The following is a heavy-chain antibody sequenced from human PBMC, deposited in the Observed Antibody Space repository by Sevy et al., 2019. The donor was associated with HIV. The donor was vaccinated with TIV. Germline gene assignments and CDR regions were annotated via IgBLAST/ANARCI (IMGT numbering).Heavy chain of an antibody. CDR3: AKDVGQWLGKDAFDV. V-gene: IGHV3-9*01. CDR2: ISWNSGSI. J-gene: IGHJ3*01. CDR1: GFTFDDYG. D-gene: IGHD6-19*01. Sequence: GGSLRLSCAASGFTFDDYGINWVRQAPGKGLEWVSGISWNSGSIGYADSVKGRFTISGDNDKNSLYLQMNSLRPDDTGLYYCAKDVGQWLGKDAFDVWGRGTMVTVSS.